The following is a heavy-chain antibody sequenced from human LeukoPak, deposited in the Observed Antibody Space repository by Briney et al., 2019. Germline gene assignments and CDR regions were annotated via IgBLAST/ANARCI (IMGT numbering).Heavy chain of an antibody. J-gene: IGHJ3*02. CDR1: GFTFSDYY. V-gene: IGHV3-11*04. CDR2: ISSSGSTI. D-gene: IGHD1-26*01. Sequence: GGSLRLSCAASGFTFSDYYMSWIRQAPGKGLEWVSYISSSGSTIYYADSVKGRFTISRDNAKNSLYLQMNSLRAEDTAVYYCARAYSGSYYYDAFDIWGQGTMVTVSS. CDR3: ARAYSGSYYYDAFDI.